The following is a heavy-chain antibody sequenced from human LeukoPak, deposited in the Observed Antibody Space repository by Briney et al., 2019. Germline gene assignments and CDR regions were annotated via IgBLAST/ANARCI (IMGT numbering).Heavy chain of an antibody. J-gene: IGHJ4*02. V-gene: IGHV4-34*01. CDR3: ARGLVAGTIVY. D-gene: IGHD6-19*01. Sequence: SETLSLTCAAYGGSFSGYYWSWIRQPPGKGLEWIGEINHSGSTNYNPSLKSRVTISVDTSKNQFSLKLSPVTAADTAVYYCARGLVAGTIVYWGQGTLVTVSS. CDR1: GGSFSGYY. CDR2: INHSGST.